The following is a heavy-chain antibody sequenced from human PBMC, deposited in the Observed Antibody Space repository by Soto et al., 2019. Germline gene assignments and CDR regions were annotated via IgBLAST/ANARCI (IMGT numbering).Heavy chain of an antibody. CDR2: INHSGST. CDR3: ARESGPMRDYVWGSYRQGGMDV. CDR1: GGSFSGYY. Sequence: PSETLSLTCAVYGGSFSGYYWSWIRQPPGKGLEWIGEINHSGSTNYNPSLKSRVTISVDTSKNQFSLKLSSVTAADTAVYYCARESGPMRDYVWGSYRQGGMDVWGQGTTVTVSS. J-gene: IGHJ6*02. D-gene: IGHD3-16*02. V-gene: IGHV4-34*01.